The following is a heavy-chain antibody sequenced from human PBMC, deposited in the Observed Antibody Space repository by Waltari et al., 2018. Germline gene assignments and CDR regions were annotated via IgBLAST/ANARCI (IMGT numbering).Heavy chain of an antibody. CDR3: ARFCSSTTCSDFDY. CDR1: GGSFGGHY. Sequence: VQLQQWGAGLLKPSETLSLTCAVSGGSFGGHYWSWVRQPPGKGLEWIGEINHSGSTNYNPSLKSRTIISVDTSKTQFSLRLSSLTAADTANYYCARFCSSTTCSDFDYWGQGTPVTVSS. J-gene: IGHJ4*02. V-gene: IGHV4-34*02. CDR2: INHSGST. D-gene: IGHD2-2*01.